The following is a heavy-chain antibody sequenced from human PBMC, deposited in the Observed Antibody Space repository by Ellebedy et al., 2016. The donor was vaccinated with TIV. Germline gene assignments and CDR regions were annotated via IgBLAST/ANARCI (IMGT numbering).Heavy chain of an antibody. CDR1: GGSFTGYS. CDR3: ARRKVNWTHRALFDY. V-gene: IGHV4-34*01. J-gene: IGHJ4*02. Sequence: MPSETLSLTCAAYGGSFTGYSWSWILQPRGKGLESLWEINHSGSTHYNPSLKSRVTISVDTSKNQFSLKLSSVTAADTAVYYCARRKVNWTHRALFDYWGQGTLVTVSS. CDR2: INHSGST. D-gene: IGHD1-1*01.